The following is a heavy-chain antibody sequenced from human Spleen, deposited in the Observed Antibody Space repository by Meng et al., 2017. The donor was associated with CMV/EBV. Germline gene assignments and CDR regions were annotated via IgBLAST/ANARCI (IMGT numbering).Heavy chain of an antibody. CDR3: GRNYDRKPRGPFDY. V-gene: IGHV3-30*04. J-gene: IGHJ4*02. CDR1: GFTFTSYA. D-gene: IGHD3-22*01. CDR2: ISYDGSNK. Sequence: GESLKISCAASGFTFTSYAMHWVRQAPGKGLEWVAVISYDGSNKYYADAVKGRFTISRDNSKNTLYLQMNSLRAEDTAVYYCGRNYDRKPRGPFDYWGQGTLVTVSS.